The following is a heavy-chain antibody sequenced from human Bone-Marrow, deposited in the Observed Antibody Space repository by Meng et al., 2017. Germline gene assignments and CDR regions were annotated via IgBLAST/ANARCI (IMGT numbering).Heavy chain of an antibody. CDR1: GFTFSSYW. CDR3: ARGESRGWVLPHLVFYYYYGMDV. J-gene: IGHJ6*02. V-gene: IGHV3-7*01. Sequence: GESLKISCAASGFTFSSYWMSWVRQAPGKGLEWVANIKQDGSEKYYVDSVKGRFTISRDNAKNSLYLQMNSLRAEDTAVYYCARGESRGWVLPHLVFYYYYGMDVWGQGTTVTVSS. CDR2: IKQDGSEK. D-gene: IGHD6-19*01.